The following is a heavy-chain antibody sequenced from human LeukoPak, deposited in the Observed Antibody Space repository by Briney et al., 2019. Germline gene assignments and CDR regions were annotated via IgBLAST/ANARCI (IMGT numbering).Heavy chain of an antibody. Sequence: GRSLRLSCAASGFTFSSYAMHWVGQAPGKGRDGVAGIVWNSGSVDYADSVKGRFTISRDNAKNSRYLQMNSLRAEDTALYYCGRGGSGSHSYYYYGMQVWGQGPTVIVSS. V-gene: IGHV3-9*01. CDR1: GFTFSSYA. CDR2: IVWNSGSV. J-gene: IGHJ6*02. D-gene: IGHD3-10*01. CDR3: GRGGSGSHSYYYYGMQV.